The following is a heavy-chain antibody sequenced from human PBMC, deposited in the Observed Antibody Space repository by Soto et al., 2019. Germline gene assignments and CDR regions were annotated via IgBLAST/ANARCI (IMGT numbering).Heavy chain of an antibody. J-gene: IGHJ5*02. D-gene: IGHD2-15*01. Sequence: QVQLQESGPGLVKPSETLSLTCSVSGASLASYYWGWIRLSPGKGLEWIAYIYDSGITMYNPSLKSRVTMSVDTSNNQFSLNLTSVTAADTAVYYCARGAAFWFDPWGQGTLVTVSS. CDR1: GASLASYY. CDR2: IYDSGIT. CDR3: ARGAAFWFDP. V-gene: IGHV4-59*01.